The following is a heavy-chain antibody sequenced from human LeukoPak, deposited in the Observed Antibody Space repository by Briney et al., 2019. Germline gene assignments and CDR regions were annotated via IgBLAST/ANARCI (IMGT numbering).Heavy chain of an antibody. J-gene: IGHJ2*01. V-gene: IGHV4-39*07. CDR2: IYYSGST. CDR1: GGSISSSSYY. Sequence: PSETLSLTCTVSGGSISSSSYYWGWIRQPPGKGLEWIGSIYYSGSTYYNPSLKSRVTISVDTSKNQFSLKLSSVTAADTAVYYCARLVSMVRGVETRTFDLWGRGTLVTVSS. CDR3: ARLVSMVRGVETRTFDL. D-gene: IGHD3-10*01.